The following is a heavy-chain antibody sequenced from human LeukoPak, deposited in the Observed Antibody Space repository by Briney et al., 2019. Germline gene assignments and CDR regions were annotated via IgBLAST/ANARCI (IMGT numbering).Heavy chain of an antibody. V-gene: IGHV1-2*02. J-gene: IGHJ4*02. Sequence: ASVKVSCKTSGYSFNDYYLHWVRQAPGQGLEWMGWINPNSGRTHYAPKFQGRVTLTTDTSITTAYMELSSLISGDTALYSCARDSSDILTGYYHFWGRGTLVTVSS. D-gene: IGHD3-9*01. CDR3: ARDSSDILTGYYHF. CDR1: GYSFNDYY. CDR2: INPNSGRT.